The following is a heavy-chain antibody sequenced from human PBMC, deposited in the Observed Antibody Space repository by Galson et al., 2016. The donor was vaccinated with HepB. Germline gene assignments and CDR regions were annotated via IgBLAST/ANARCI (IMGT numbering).Heavy chain of an antibody. V-gene: IGHV1-18*01. CDR3: ARVKVVVPSHAFDI. J-gene: IGHJ3*02. Sequence: SVKVSCKASGYTFTTYGISWVRQAPGQGLEWMGWISASTSNTNYAQNLQDRVTMTTDTSTSTAYMELRSLRSDDTAFYYCARVKVVVPSHAFDIWGQGTMVTVSS. CDR1: GYTFTTYG. D-gene: IGHD2-21*01. CDR2: ISASTSNT.